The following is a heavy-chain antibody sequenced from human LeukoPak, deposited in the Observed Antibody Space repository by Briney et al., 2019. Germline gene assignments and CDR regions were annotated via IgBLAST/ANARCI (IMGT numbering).Heavy chain of an antibody. CDR3: ARLLTGAFDI. V-gene: IGHV3-11*01. D-gene: IGHD1-14*01. CDR1: GFPLSDYY. CDR2: ISSSGSTI. J-gene: IGHJ3*02. Sequence: GSLRLFCSASGFPLSDYYMSWIRQAPGKGLEWVSYISSSGSTIYYADSVKGRFTISRDNAKNSLYLQMNSLRAEDTAVYYCARLLTGAFDIWGQGTMVTVSS.